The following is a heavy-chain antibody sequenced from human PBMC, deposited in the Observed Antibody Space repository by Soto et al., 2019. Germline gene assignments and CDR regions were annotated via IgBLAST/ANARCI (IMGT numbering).Heavy chain of an antibody. J-gene: IGHJ5*02. Sequence: QVQLVQSGAEVKKPGAAVKVSCKASGYTFIGYYIHWFRQAPGQGLEWMVRINPRSGDTTYAQKFRGSLTMTRDTSISTAYRELSSLRSDDTAVYYCGRTGVGATPLGWFDPWGQGSLVTVSS. V-gene: IGHV1-2*06. CDR3: GRTGVGATPLGWFDP. D-gene: IGHD1-26*01. CDR1: GYTFIGYY. CDR2: INPRSGDT.